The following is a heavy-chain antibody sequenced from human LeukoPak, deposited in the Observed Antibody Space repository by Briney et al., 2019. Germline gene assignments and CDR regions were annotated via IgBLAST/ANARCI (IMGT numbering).Heavy chain of an antibody. Sequence: PGGSLRLSCAASGFTFDDYAMHWVRQAPGKGLEWVSLLSGDGGSTYYADPVKGRFTVSRDNSKNSLYLHMSSLRTEDTALFYCAKDTIPYGRSYYYMDVWGKGTTVTVSS. CDR1: GFTFDDYA. J-gene: IGHJ6*03. V-gene: IGHV3-43*02. D-gene: IGHD3-10*01. CDR3: AKDTIPYGRSYYYMDV. CDR2: LSGDGGST.